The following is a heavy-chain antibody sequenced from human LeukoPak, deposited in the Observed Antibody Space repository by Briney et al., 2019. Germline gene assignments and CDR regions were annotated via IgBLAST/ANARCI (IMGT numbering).Heavy chain of an antibody. CDR1: GYSFISYW. J-gene: IGHJ6*02. CDR3: ARRKWELEGMDV. D-gene: IGHD1-26*01. V-gene: IGHV5-51*01. CDR2: VYCGDSDT. Sequence: GESLKISCKGSGYSFISYWIGWVGQMPGKGREWLGIVYCGDSDTRYSPSFQGQVTISADKSISTAYLQWSSLKASDAAMYYCARRKWELEGMDVWGQGTTVTVSS.